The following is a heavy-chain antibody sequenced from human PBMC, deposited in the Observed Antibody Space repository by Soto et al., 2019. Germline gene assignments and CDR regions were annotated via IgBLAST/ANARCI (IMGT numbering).Heavy chain of an antibody. CDR2: ISGSGGST. V-gene: IGHV3-23*01. Sequence: EVQLLESGGGLVQPGGSLRLSCAASGFTFSSYAMSWVRQAPGKGLEWVSAISGSGGSTYYPDSVKGRFTISRDNSKNTLYLQMNSLRAEDTAVYYCAKDRTIFGVVPTLFDYWGQGTLVTVSS. J-gene: IGHJ4*02. CDR3: AKDRTIFGVVPTLFDY. D-gene: IGHD3-3*01. CDR1: GFTFSSYA.